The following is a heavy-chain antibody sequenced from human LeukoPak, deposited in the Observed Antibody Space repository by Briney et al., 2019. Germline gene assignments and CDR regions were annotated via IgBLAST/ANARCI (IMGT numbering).Heavy chain of an antibody. J-gene: IGHJ4*02. D-gene: IGHD3-22*01. V-gene: IGHV4-39*01. CDR3: AKHGEDDSGYYAVFFDH. CDR2: VFYNGNT. CDR1: GGSINTKTHY. Sequence: PSETLSLTCTVSGGSINTKTHYWACIRQTPGKGLEWIGRVFYNGNTYYNPSLKSRVTISVDTSKNQFSLRLTSVTAADTAVYYCAKHGEDDSGYYAVFFDHYGQGTLVTVSS.